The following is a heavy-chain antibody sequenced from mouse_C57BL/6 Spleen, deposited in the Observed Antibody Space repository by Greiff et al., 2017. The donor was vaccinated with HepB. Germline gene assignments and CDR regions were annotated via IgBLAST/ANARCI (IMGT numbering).Heavy chain of an antibody. Sequence: QVQLQQPGAELVKPGASVKMSCKASGYTFTSYWITWVKQRPGQGLEWIGDIYPGSGSTNYNEKFKSKATLTVDTSSSTAYMQLSSLTSEDSAVYYCARRLYWYFDVWGTRTTVTVSS. CDR3: ARRLYWYFDV. J-gene: IGHJ1*03. D-gene: IGHD1-2*01. CDR2: IYPGSGST. V-gene: IGHV1-55*01. CDR1: GYTFTSYW.